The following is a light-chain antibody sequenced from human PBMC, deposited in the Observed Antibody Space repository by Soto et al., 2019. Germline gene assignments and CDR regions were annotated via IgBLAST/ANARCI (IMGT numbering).Light chain of an antibody. Sequence: QSVLTQPPSVSGAPGQRVTISCTGSSSNIGAGYDVQWYQQLPGTAPKLLMYGNTNRPSGVPDRFSGSKSVTSASLAITGLQAEDEADYYCQSYDSSLTALYVFGTGTKLTVL. CDR1: SSNIGAGYD. CDR3: QSYDSSLTALYV. V-gene: IGLV1-40*01. J-gene: IGLJ1*01. CDR2: GNT.